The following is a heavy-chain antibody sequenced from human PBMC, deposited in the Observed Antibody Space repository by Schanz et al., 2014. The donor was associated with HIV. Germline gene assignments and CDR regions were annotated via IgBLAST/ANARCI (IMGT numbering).Heavy chain of an antibody. CDR2: INHSGST. J-gene: IGHJ5*02. CDR1: GGSFSGYY. Sequence: QVQLQQWGAGLLKPSETLSLTCAVYGGSFSGYYWTWIRQPPGKGLEWIGRINHSGSTNYNPSLKSRVTISVDMSKNQFSLKLSSVTAADTAVYYCARSRTGVVTDNNWFDPWGQGTLVTVSS. CDR3: ARSRTGVVTDNNWFDP. V-gene: IGHV4-34*01. D-gene: IGHD3-3*01.